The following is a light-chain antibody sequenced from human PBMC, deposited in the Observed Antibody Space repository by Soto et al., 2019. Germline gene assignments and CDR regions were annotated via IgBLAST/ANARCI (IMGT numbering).Light chain of an antibody. CDR2: DAS. CDR3: QEYNAWPPGT. V-gene: IGKV3D-15*01. J-gene: IGKJ1*01. CDR1: QSVKNH. Sequence: EIGLTQSPATLSASSGEGITLSCRASQSVKNHLAWYQYKPGQAPRLLFYDASIRATGIPARFSAGGSGTEFTLVISSLQSEDAAVYYCQEYNAWPPGTFGQGTKVEIK.